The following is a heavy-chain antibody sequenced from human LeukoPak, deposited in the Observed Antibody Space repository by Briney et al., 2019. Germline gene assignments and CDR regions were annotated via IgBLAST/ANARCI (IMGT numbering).Heavy chain of an antibody. D-gene: IGHD3-10*01. V-gene: IGHV4-39*01. Sequence: SETLSLTCTVSGVSISSSNSYWGWIRQPPGKGLEWIGSIYYSGNTYYNASLKSQVSISIDTSKNQFSLKLSSVTAADTAVYYCARNDRMVRGVLIWGQGTMVTVSS. J-gene: IGHJ3*02. CDR2: IYYSGNT. CDR3: ARNDRMVRGVLI. CDR1: GVSISSSNSY.